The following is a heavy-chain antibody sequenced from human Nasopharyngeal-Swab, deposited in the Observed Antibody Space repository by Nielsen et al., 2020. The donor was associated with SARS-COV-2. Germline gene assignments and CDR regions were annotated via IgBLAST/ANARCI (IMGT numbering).Heavy chain of an antibody. Sequence: GGSLRLSCTVSGFTFSRSWMTWVRQAPGKGLEWVANIKQDGSEEYYVDSVKGRFTISRDNAKNSLYLQMNSLRVEDTAMYYCVSSRAATPYSHGYSDFDYWGQGTLVTVSS. CDR3: VSSRAATPYSHGYSDFDY. V-gene: IGHV3-7*03. CDR1: GFTFSRSW. J-gene: IGHJ4*02. D-gene: IGHD5-18*01. CDR2: IKQDGSEE.